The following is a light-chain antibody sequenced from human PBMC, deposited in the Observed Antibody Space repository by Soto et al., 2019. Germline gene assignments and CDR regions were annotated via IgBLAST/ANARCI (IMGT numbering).Light chain of an antibody. CDR3: QQRTNWPPLT. CDR2: EAS. J-gene: IGKJ4*01. CDR1: QSVSSY. V-gene: IGKV3-11*01. Sequence: LTQSPATLSLSPGERATLSCRASQSVSSYLAWYQQKPGQAPRLLIYEASNRATGIPARFSGSGSGTDFPLTISSLEPEDFALYYCQQRTNWPPLTFGGGTKVEIK.